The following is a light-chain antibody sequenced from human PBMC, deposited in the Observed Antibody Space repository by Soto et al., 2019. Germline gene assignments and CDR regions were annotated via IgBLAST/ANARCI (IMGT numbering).Light chain of an antibody. CDR2: ETS. J-gene: IGKJ1*01. CDR3: QQYNHWWA. V-gene: IGKV3-15*01. CDR1: QNLNSN. Sequence: EIVMTQSPATLSVSPGARATLSCRASQNLNSNLAWYQQKPGQAPRLLIYETSIRATGIPGRFSGSGSGTDFTLTISSLQSEDFAVYYCQQYNHWWACGQGTKVDIK.